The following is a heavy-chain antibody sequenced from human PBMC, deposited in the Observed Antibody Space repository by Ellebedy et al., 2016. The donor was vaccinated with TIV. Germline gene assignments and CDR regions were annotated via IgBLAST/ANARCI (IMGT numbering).Heavy chain of an antibody. V-gene: IGHV1-3*01. Sequence: AASVQVSCKASGYTFTSYAMHWVRQAPGQRLEWMGWINAGNGNTKYSQKFQGRVTITRDTSASTAYMELSSLRSEDTAVYYCARLYDSSGYGDDYWGQGTLVTVSS. CDR2: INAGNGNT. J-gene: IGHJ4*02. CDR1: GYTFTSYA. D-gene: IGHD3-22*01. CDR3: ARLYDSSGYGDDY.